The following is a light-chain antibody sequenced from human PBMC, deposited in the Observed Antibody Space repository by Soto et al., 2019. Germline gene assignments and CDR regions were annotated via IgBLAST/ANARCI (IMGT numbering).Light chain of an antibody. Sequence: QSVLTQPPSVSGAPGQRVTISCIGSSSNIGAGYDVHWYQQLPGTAPKLLIYVNNNRPSGVPDRFSGSKSGTSASLAITGLQADDEADYYCQSYDSSLSGSLVFGGGTQLTVL. CDR1: SSNIGAGYD. CDR2: VNN. V-gene: IGLV1-40*01. J-gene: IGLJ2*01. CDR3: QSYDSSLSGSLV.